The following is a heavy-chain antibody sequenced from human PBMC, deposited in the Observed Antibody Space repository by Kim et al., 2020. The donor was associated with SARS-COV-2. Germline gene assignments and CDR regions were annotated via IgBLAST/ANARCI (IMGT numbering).Heavy chain of an antibody. D-gene: IGHD6-13*01. Sequence: SETLSLTCTVSGGSISSYYWSWIRQPPGKGLEWIGYIYYSGSTNYNPSLKSRVTISVDTSKNQFSLKLSSVTAADTAMYYCARGYSSSWYRYFDLWGRGTLVTVSS. CDR2: IYYSGST. J-gene: IGHJ2*01. V-gene: IGHV4-59*13. CDR3: ARGYSSSWYRYFDL. CDR1: GGSISSYY.